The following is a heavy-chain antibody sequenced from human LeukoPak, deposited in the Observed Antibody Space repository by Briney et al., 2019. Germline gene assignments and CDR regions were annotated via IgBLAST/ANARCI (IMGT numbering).Heavy chain of an antibody. D-gene: IGHD3-22*01. Sequence: SETLSLTCTVSGGSLSSASYYWGWIRQPPGKGLEWIASVYYSGRTYYNPSLKSRVTISVDTSNNQFSLKLDSVTAADTAVYYCARDGGTYYYDSSGSDDAFDIWGQGTMVTVSS. V-gene: IGHV4-39*02. CDR1: GGSLSSASYY. CDR2: VYYSGRT. CDR3: ARDGGTYYYDSSGSDDAFDI. J-gene: IGHJ3*02.